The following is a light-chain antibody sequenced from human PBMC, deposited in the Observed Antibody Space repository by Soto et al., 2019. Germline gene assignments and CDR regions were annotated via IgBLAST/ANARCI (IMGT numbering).Light chain of an antibody. CDR3: QSYDSSLSGPNWV. Sequence: QSVLTQPPSVSGAPGQRVTISCVGSSSNIGAGYDVHWYQQLPGTAPKLLIYGNINRPSGVPDRFSGSKSGTSASLAITGLQAEDEADYYCQSYDSSLSGPNWVFGGGTKLTVL. V-gene: IGLV1-40*01. CDR2: GNI. J-gene: IGLJ3*02. CDR1: SSNIGAGYD.